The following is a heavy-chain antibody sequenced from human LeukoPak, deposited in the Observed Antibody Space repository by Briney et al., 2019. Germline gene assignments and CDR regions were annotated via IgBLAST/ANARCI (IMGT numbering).Heavy chain of an antibody. V-gene: IGHV4-39*01. J-gene: IGHJ4*02. CDR3: ARHGGRDYYGSGSYDY. Sequence: PSETLSLTCTVSGGSISSSSYYWGWIRQPPGKGLEWIGSIYYSGSTYYNPSLKSRVTISVDTSKNQFSLKLSFVTAADTAVYYCARHGGRDYYGSGSYDYWGQGTLVTVSS. CDR2: IYYSGST. CDR1: GGSISSSSYY. D-gene: IGHD3-10*01.